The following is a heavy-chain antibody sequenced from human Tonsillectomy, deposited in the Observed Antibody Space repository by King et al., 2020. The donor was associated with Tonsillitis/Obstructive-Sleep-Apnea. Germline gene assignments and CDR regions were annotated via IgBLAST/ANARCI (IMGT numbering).Heavy chain of an antibody. V-gene: IGHV3-20*04. Sequence: VQLVESGGGVVRPGGSPRLSCAASGFSFDDFGMSWVRQAPGKGLEWVSGINWNGDTTHYADFVKGRFALFRDNAKKSLYLQMSSLRGEDTAFYYCAKNYGDPEYWGQGTLVTVSS. D-gene: IGHD4-17*01. CDR1: GFSFDDFG. CDR3: AKNYGDPEY. CDR2: INWNGDTT. J-gene: IGHJ4*02.